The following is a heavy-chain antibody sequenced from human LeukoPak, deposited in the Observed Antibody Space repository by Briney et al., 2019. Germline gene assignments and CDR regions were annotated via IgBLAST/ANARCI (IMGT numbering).Heavy chain of an antibody. J-gene: IGHJ4*02. CDR3: ASLAVAGLSEGY. V-gene: IGHV4-39*01. D-gene: IGHD6-19*01. Sequence: SETLSLTCTVSGGSISSDSYYWAWIRQPPGKGLEWIASIYYSGSTYYNPSLKSRVTISVDTSRDQFSLKLSSVTAADTAVYYCASLAVAGLSEGYWGQGTLVIVSS. CDR1: GGSISSDSYY. CDR2: IYYSGST.